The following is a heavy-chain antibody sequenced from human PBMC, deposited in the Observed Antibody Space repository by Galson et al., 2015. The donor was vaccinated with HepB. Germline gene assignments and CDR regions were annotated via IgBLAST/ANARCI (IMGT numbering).Heavy chain of an antibody. Sequence: SVKVSCKASGGTFSSYAISWVRQAPGQGLEWMGRIIPILGIANYAQKFQGRVTITADKSTSTAYMELSSLRSEDTAVYYCARDQYSSGWSLHDWGQGTLVTVSS. V-gene: IGHV1-69*04. D-gene: IGHD6-19*01. CDR1: GGTFSSYA. J-gene: IGHJ4*02. CDR3: ARDQYSSGWSLHD. CDR2: IIPILGIA.